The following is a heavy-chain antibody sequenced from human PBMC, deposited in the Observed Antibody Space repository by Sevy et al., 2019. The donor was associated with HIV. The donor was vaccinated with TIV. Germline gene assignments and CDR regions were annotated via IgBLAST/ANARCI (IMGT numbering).Heavy chain of an antibody. V-gene: IGHV4-39*01. Sequence: SETLSLTCTVSGGSISSSSYYWGWIRQPPGKGLEWIGSIYYSGSTYYNPSLKSRVTISVDTSKNQFSLKLSSVTAADTAVYYGARSPGGYCSGGSCYYDRFRPFDPWGQGTLVTVSS. CDR3: ARSPGGYCSGGSCYYDRFRPFDP. J-gene: IGHJ5*02. D-gene: IGHD2-15*01. CDR2: IYYSGST. CDR1: GGSISSSSYY.